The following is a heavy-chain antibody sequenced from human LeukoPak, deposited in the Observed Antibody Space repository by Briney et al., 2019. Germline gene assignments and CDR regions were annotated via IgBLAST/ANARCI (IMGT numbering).Heavy chain of an antibody. D-gene: IGHD2-15*01. V-gene: IGHV3-30*02. J-gene: IGHJ4*02. CDR2: IRFDGSNK. Sequence: PGGSLRLSXAASGFTFSNYGMHWVRQAPGKGLEWVAFIRFDGSNKYYADSVKGRFTISRDNSKNTLYLQMNSLRAEDTAVYYCARSCSGGSCYPDSWGQGTLVTVSS. CDR3: ARSCSGGSCYPDS. CDR1: GFTFSNYG.